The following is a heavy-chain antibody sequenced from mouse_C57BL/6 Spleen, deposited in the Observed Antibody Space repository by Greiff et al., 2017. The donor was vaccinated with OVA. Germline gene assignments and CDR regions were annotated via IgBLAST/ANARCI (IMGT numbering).Heavy chain of an antibody. Sequence: VQLVESGAELVRPGASVKLSCKASGYTFTDYYINWVKQRPGQGLEWIARIYPGSGNTYYNEKFKGKATLTAEKSSSTAYMQLSSLTSEDSSVYVCARADYDYDEGYAMDYWGQGTSVTVSS. CDR3: ARADYDYDEGYAMDY. J-gene: IGHJ4*01. CDR2: IYPGSGNT. D-gene: IGHD2-4*01. V-gene: IGHV1-76*01. CDR1: GYTFTDYY.